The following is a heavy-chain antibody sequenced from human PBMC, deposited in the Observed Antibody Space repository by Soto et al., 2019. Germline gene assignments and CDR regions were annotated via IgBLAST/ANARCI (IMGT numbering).Heavy chain of an antibody. D-gene: IGHD3-22*01. J-gene: IGHJ5*02. V-gene: IGHV4-39*01. CDR2: IYYSGTT. Sequence: LSLTCTVSGGSISSRSSYWGWIRQPPGKELEGSGRIYYSGTTYYNSTLKSRVTISVDTTETKCSLRLISVTAADTAAYYCPRHHQIIVVVTRPNWFDTWGQGTLETVS. CDR1: GGSISSRSSY. CDR3: PRHHQIIVVVTRPNWFDT.